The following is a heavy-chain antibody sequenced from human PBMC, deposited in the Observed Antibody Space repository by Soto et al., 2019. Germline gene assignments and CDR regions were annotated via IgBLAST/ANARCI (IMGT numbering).Heavy chain of an antibody. D-gene: IGHD4-17*01. V-gene: IGHV3-23*01. CDR2: IVNSGENT. J-gene: IGHJ4*02. Sequence: EVQLLESGGGLVQPGGSLRLSCAASGFTFSNSAMYWVRLAPGKGLEWVSTIVNSGENTYYAGSVKGRFTISRDNSKSMLYLQMNSLGAEDTAVYFCASTVPLCYGDPSAFDYWGQGTLVAVSS. CDR1: GFTFSNSA. CDR3: ASTVPLCYGDPSAFDY.